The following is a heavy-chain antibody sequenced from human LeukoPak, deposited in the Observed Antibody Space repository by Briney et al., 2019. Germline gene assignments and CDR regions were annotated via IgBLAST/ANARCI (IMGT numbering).Heavy chain of an antibody. D-gene: IGHD3-10*02. CDR2: ISGSGSTI. Sequence: PGGSLRLSCAASGFTFSSYEMDWVRQAPGKGLEWVSYISGSGSTIYYADSVRGRFTISRDNAKNSLYLQMNSLRAEDTAVYYCAELGITMIGGVWGKGTTVTISS. CDR3: AELGITMIGGV. CDR1: GFTFSSYE. V-gene: IGHV3-48*03. J-gene: IGHJ6*04.